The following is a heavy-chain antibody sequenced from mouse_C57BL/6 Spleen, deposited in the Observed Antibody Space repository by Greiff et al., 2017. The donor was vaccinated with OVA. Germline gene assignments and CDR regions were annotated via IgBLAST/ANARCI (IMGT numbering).Heavy chain of an antibody. D-gene: IGHD1-1*01. CDR2: INPNNGGT. V-gene: IGHV1-26*01. Sequence: EVQLQQSGPELVKPGASVKISCKASGYTFTDYYMNWVKQSHGKSLEWIGDINPNNGGTSYNQKFKGKATLTVDKSSSTAYMELRSLTSEDSAVYYCARESYGRDYFDSWGQGTTLTVSS. CDR1: GYTFTDYY. CDR3: ARESYGRDYFDS. J-gene: IGHJ2*01.